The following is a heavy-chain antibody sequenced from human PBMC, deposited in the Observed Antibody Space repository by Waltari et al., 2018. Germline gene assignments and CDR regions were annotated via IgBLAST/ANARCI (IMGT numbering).Heavy chain of an antibody. CDR3: ARGSSPGNTELDY. J-gene: IGHJ4*02. CDR1: GFAFSFFA. V-gene: IGHV3-30*01. Sequence: QVQLVESGGSVVQPGRSLRLSCSASGFAFSFFALHWVRQAPGTGREWVAVLSYDGSGKFYADSVEGRFTIARDNSKNTMYLEMNNLKVEDTAVYFCARGSSPGNTELDYWGQGTLVTVSS. D-gene: IGHD5-18*01. CDR2: LSYDGSGK.